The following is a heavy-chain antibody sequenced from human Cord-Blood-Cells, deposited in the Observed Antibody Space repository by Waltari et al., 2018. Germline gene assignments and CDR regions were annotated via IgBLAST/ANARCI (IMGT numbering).Heavy chain of an antibody. Sequence: QVQLVESGGGVVQPGRSLRLSCAASGFTFSSYGMHWVRQAPGKGLEWVAVIWYDGSNKYYADSVKGRFTISRDNSKNTLYLQMNILRAEDTAVYYCARDRVGATRGIDYWGQGTLVTVSS. CDR2: IWYDGSNK. J-gene: IGHJ4*02. CDR1: GFTFSSYG. CDR3: ARDRVGATRGIDY. V-gene: IGHV3-33*01. D-gene: IGHD1-26*01.